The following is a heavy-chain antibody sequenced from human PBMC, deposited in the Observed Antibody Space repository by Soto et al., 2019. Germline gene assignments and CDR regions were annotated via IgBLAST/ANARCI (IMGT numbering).Heavy chain of an antibody. Sequence: GGSLRLSCAASGFTFSSYAMSWVRQAPGKGLEWVSAISGSGGSTYYADSVKGRFTISRDNSKNTLYLQMNSLRAEDTSVYYCAKDPHIVVVVAATPGSFDYWGQGTLVTVSS. J-gene: IGHJ4*02. CDR1: GFTFSSYA. D-gene: IGHD2-15*01. V-gene: IGHV3-23*01. CDR3: AKDPHIVVVVAATPGSFDY. CDR2: ISGSGGST.